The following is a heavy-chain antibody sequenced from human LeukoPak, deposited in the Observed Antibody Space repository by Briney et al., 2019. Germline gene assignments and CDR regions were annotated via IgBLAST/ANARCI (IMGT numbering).Heavy chain of an antibody. V-gene: IGHV3-48*03. CDR1: GFTFSSYE. D-gene: IGHD1-26*01. CDR2: ISSSGSTI. Sequence: GGSLRLSCAASGFTFSSYEMNWVRQAPGKGLEWVSYISSSGSTIYYADSVKGRFTISRDNSKNTLYLQMNSLRAEDTAVYYCAREGVWGSYLGAFDIWGQGTMVTVSS. J-gene: IGHJ3*02. CDR3: AREGVWGSYLGAFDI.